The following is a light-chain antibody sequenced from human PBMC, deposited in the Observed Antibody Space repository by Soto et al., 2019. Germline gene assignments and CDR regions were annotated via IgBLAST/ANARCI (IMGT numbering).Light chain of an antibody. J-gene: IGLJ1*01. CDR3: SSYTSSSTYV. CDR2: EVS. CDR1: SSDVGGYNY. Sequence: QSALTQPASVSGSPGQSITIYCTGTSSDVGGYNYVSWYQQHPGKAPNLMIYEVSNRPSGVSNLFSGSKSGNTASLTISGLQTEDEADYYCSSYTSSSTYVFGTGTKLTVL. V-gene: IGLV2-14*01.